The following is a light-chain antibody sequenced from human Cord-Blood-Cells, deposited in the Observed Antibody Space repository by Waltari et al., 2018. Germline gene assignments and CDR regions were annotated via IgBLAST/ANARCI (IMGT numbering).Light chain of an antibody. V-gene: IGKV3-11*01. CDR1: QSVSSY. J-gene: IGKJ1*01. Sequence: EIVLTQSPATLSLSPGERATLSCRASQSVSSYLAWYQQKPGQAPRLLIYDASNRATGIPARFSGSGSWTDFTLTISSLEPEDFAVYYCQQRSNWPGTFGQGTKVEIE. CDR2: DAS. CDR3: QQRSNWPGT.